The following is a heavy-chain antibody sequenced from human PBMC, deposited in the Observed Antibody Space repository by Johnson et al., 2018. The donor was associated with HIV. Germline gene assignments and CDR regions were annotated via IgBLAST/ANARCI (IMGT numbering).Heavy chain of an antibody. CDR1: GFTFSSYA. V-gene: IGHV3-30*04. Sequence: QVQLVESGGGVVQPGRPLRLSCAASGFTFSSYAMHWVRQAPGKGLEWVAVISYDGSNKYYADSVKGWLTVSRDNFKNTLHLQMNSLRGEDTAVYYCARDRGWGYVGGNSWNAFDIWGQGTMVTVSS. CDR3: ARDRGWGYVGGNSWNAFDI. J-gene: IGHJ3*02. CDR2: ISYDGSNK. D-gene: IGHD4-23*01.